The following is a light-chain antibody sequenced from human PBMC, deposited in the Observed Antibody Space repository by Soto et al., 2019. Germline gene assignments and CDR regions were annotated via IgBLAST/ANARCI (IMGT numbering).Light chain of an antibody. CDR3: QQYNNWPQT. CDR2: GVS. V-gene: IGKV3-15*01. Sequence: RIMTQSPVTLSVSPGESVTLSCRASQSVGTNLAWYQQKPGQAPSLLIYGVSTRATGIPTRFSGSGSGRQFTLTISSLQSEDFAVYYCQQYNNWPQTFGQGTKVDIK. CDR1: QSVGTN. J-gene: IGKJ1*01.